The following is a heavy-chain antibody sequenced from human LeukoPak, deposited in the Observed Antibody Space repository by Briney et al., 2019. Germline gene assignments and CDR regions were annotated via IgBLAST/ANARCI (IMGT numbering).Heavy chain of an antibody. J-gene: IGHJ5*02. V-gene: IGHV3-53*05. CDR1: GFTVSSDY. Sequence: GGSLRLSCAASGFTVSSDYVSWVRQAPGKGLEWVSVIYSGGSTYYADSVKGRFTISRDKSKNTVYLQMNSLRFEDTAMYYCARNWFDPWGQGTLVPVSS. CDR3: ARNWFDP. CDR2: IYSGGST.